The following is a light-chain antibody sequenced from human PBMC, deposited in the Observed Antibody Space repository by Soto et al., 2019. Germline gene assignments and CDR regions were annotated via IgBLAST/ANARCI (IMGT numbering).Light chain of an antibody. CDR3: QQYNSYSPLS. CDR1: QSISIW. CDR2: DAS. Sequence: IQMTQSPSTLSVSVGDRVTITCRASQSISIWLAWYQQKPGKAPNLLIYDASSLESGVPSRFSGSGSGTEFTLTISSLQPDDFATYYCQQYNSYSPLSFGGGTKVEIK. V-gene: IGKV1-5*01. J-gene: IGKJ4*01.